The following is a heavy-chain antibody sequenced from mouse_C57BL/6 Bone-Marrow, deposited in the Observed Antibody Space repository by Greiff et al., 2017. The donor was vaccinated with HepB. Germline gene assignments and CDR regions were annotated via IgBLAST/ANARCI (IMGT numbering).Heavy chain of an antibody. V-gene: IGHV5-4*01. CDR2: ISDGGSYT. D-gene: IGHD1-1*01. CDR1: GFTFSSYA. J-gene: IGHJ1*03. CDR3: ARDRGYYYGSSYWYFDV. Sequence: EVQRVESGGGLVKPGGSLKLSCAASGFTFSSYAMSWVRQTPEKRLEWVATISDGGSYTYYPDNVKGRFTISRDNAKNNLYLQMSHLKSEDTAMYYCARDRGYYYGSSYWYFDVWGTGTTVTVSS.